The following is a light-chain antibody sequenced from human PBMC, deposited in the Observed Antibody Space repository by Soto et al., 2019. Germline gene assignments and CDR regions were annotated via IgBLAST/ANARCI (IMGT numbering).Light chain of an antibody. CDR2: DAS. J-gene: IGKJ1*01. V-gene: IGKV1-5*01. CDR1: QSISTW. Sequence: DIQMTQSPSTLSATVGDRVTITCRASQSISTWLAWYQQKPGKAPKLLIYDASSLEVGVPSRFSGSGSRTEFTLTISSLQPDDYGTYYCKQYYDFRKFRQGTKVHIX. CDR3: KQYYDFRK.